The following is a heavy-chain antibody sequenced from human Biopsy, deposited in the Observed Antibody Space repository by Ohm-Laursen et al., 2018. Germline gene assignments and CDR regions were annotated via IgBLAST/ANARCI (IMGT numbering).Heavy chain of an antibody. Sequence: SPRLSCSASGFIFSDYGMHWVRQAPGKGLEWVSGISGSSNNIIYADSVRGRFTISRDNAKSSLYLEMNSLRSEDTAFYYCTKRRTAVRPFDSWGHGTLVTVSS. J-gene: IGHJ4*01. CDR1: GFIFSDYG. CDR2: ISGSSNNI. V-gene: IGHV3-9*01. CDR3: TKRRTAVRPFDS. D-gene: IGHD6-25*01.